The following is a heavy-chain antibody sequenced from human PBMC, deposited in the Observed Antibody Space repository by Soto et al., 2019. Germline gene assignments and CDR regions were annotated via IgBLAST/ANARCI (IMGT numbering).Heavy chain of an antibody. D-gene: IGHD6-13*01. V-gene: IGHV3-30-3*01. J-gene: IGHJ4*02. CDR2: ISYDGSNK. CDR1: GFTFSSYA. Sequence: ESGGGVVQPGRSLRLSCAASGFTFSSYAMHWVRQAPGKGLEWVAVISYDGSNKYYADSVKGRFTISRDNSKNTLYLQMNSLRAEDTAVYYCSKSSLRGAYWGQGTLVTVSS. CDR3: SKSSLRGAY.